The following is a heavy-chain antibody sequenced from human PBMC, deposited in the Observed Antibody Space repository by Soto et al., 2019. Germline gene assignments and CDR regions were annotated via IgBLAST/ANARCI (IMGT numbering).Heavy chain of an antibody. CDR2: INPNSGDT. CDR3: ARATSVDGTTKSAFEM. V-gene: IGHV1-2*02. Sequence: ASVKVSCKASGYTFTGYFIHWVRQAPGQGLESMGWINPNSGDTKYVQKFQGRVTMTRDTSIGTVYMELSSLRSDDTAVYYCARATSVDGTTKSAFEMWGQGTVVTVSS. CDR1: GYTFTGYF. D-gene: IGHD1-1*01. J-gene: IGHJ3*02.